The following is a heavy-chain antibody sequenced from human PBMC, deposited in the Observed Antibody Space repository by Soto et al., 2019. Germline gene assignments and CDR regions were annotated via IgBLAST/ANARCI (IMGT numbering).Heavy chain of an antibody. CDR3: AKAPRGYCSSSSCPNWFDA. Sequence: GGSLRLSCAASGFTCSNYAMTWVRQVPGKGLGWVSAISDSGGTTYYADSVKGRFTPSRDNSKNTLYLQMNSLRAEDTAVYYCAKAPRGYCSSSSCPNWFDAWGQRSLVTVSS. V-gene: IGHV3-23*01. CDR1: GFTCSNYA. J-gene: IGHJ5*02. CDR2: ISDSGGTT. D-gene: IGHD2-15*01.